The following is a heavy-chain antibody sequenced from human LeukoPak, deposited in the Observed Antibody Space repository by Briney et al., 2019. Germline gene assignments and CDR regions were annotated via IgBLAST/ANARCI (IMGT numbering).Heavy chain of an antibody. CDR2: IYSGGTT. CDR3: ASSLYSTGWSLNSGAFDI. V-gene: IGHV3-53*01. J-gene: IGHJ3*02. Sequence: GGSLRLSCAVSGFTVSTNYMSWVRQAPGRGLECVPIIYSGGTTYYADSVKGRFTISRDNSKNMLYLQMNSLRAEDTAVYYCASSLYSTGWSLNSGAFDIWGQGTMVTVSS. D-gene: IGHD6-13*01. CDR1: GFTVSTNY.